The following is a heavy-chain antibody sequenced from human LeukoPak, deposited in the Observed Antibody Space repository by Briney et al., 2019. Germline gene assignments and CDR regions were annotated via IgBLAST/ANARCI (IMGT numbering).Heavy chain of an antibody. CDR1: GGSISSYY. D-gene: IGHD3-22*01. CDR2: IYYSGST. CDR3: ARVCYYDSSGYYYVRNWFDP. V-gene: IGHV4-59*12. Sequence: SETLSLTCTVSGGSISSYYWSWIRQPPGKGLEWIRYIYYSGSTNYNPSLKSRVTISVDTSKNQFSLKLSSVTAADTAVYYCARVCYYDSSGYYYVRNWFDPWGQGTLVTVSS. J-gene: IGHJ5*02.